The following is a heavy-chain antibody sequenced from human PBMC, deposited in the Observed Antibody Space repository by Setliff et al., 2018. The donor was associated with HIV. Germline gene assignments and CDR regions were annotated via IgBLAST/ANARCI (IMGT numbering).Heavy chain of an antibody. CDR2: INWTGGST. D-gene: IGHD5-18*01. Sequence: GASVKVSCAASGFTFDDYGMSWVRQAPGKGLEWVSGINWTGGSTGYADSVKGRFTIFRDNAKNSLYLQMNSLRVEDTALYYCARNLLRGYSYGYHYWGQGTLVTVSS. J-gene: IGHJ4*02. CDR3: ARNLLRGYSYGYHY. CDR1: GFTFDDYG. V-gene: IGHV3-20*04.